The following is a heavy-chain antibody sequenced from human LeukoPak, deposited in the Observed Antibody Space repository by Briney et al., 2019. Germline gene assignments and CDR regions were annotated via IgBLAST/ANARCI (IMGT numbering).Heavy chain of an antibody. CDR3: ARIVAGGAFDI. V-gene: IGHV3-21*01. J-gene: IGHJ3*02. D-gene: IGHD1-26*01. CDR2: ISSGNIYI. Sequence: PGGSLRLSCAASGFTFSTYTMNWVRQAPGKGLEWVSSISSGNIYIYYADSVKGRFTISRDNAKKSLYLQMNSLRAEDTAVYYCARIVAGGAFDIWGQGTMVTVSS. CDR1: GFTFSTYT.